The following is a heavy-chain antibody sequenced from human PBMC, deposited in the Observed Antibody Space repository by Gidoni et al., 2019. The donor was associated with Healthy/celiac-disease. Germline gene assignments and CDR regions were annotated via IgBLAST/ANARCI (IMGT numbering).Heavy chain of an antibody. V-gene: IGHV4-34*01. D-gene: IGHD3-3*01. CDR1: GGSFSGYY. Sequence: QVQLQQWGAGLLKPSETLSLTCAVYGGSFSGYYCSWIRQPPGKGLEWIGEINHSGSTNYNPSLKSRVTISVDTSKNQFSLKLSSVTAADTAVYYCARGSGYYHWGQGTLVTVSS. CDR3: ARGSGYYH. J-gene: IGHJ4*02. CDR2: INHSGST.